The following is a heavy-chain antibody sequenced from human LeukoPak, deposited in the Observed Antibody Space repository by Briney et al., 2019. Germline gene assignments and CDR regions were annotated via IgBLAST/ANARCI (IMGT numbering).Heavy chain of an antibody. CDR1: GFSLSNTTMG. V-gene: IGHV2-26*01. D-gene: IGHD2-2*02. J-gene: IGHJ4*02. CDR3: ARVLYCSTRSCYREVGYYFDY. CDR2: IFSNDEK. Sequence: SGPTLVNPTEALTLTCTVSGFSLSNTTMGVSWVRQPPGKALEWLAHIFSNDEKSYSTSLKTRLSISQDTSKSQVVLTMTNMDPVDAATYYCARVLYCSTRSCYREVGYYFDYWGQGTLVTVSS.